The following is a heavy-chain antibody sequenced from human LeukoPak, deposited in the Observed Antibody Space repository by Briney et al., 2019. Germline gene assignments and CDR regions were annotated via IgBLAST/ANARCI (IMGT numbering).Heavy chain of an antibody. CDR2: ISGSGGST. Sequence: PGGSLRLSCAASGFTFSSYAKSWVRQAPGKRLEWVSAISGSGGSTYYADSVKGRFTISRDNSKNTLYLQMNSLRAEDTAVYYCAKGYCSSSSCYSYAFDIWGQGTVVTVSS. V-gene: IGHV3-23*01. D-gene: IGHD2-2*01. CDR1: GFTFSSYA. J-gene: IGHJ3*02. CDR3: AKGYCSSSSCYSYAFDI.